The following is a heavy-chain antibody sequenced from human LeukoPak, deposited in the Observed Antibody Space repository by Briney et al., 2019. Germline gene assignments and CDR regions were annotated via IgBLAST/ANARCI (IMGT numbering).Heavy chain of an antibody. J-gene: IGHJ3*02. CDR3: AKAGSGGGAFDI. CDR1: GYTFTSYG. V-gene: IGHV1-18*01. D-gene: IGHD6-19*01. CDR2: ISAYNGNT. Sequence: VASVKVSCKASGYTFTSYGISWVRQAPEQGLEWMGWISAYNGNTNYAQKLQGRVTMTTDTSTSTAYMELRSLRSDDTAVYYCAKAGSGGGAFDIWGQGTMVTVSS.